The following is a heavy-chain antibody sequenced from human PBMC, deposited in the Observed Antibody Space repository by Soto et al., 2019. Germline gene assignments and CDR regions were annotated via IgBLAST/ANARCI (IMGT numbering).Heavy chain of an antibody. CDR1: GDSVNTVNQY. V-gene: IGHV4-61*01. D-gene: IGHD3-22*01. CDR3: ARGGPYDSSGYPDFDY. Sequence: SETLSLTCTVSGDSVNTVNQYWTWIRQPPGKGLEWIGYVHYSGSTYYNPSLKSRVTISVDRSKNQFSLKLSSVTAADTAVYYCARGGPYDSSGYPDFDYWGQGTLVTVSS. J-gene: IGHJ4*02. CDR2: VHYSGST.